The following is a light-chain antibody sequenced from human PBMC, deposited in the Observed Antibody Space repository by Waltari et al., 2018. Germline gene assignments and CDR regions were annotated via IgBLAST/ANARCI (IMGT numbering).Light chain of an antibody. CDR3: CSYAGDTTWV. CDR1: RSDVGKYNL. V-gene: IGLV2-23*02. CDR2: EVT. J-gene: IGLJ3*02. Sequence: QSDMTQPASVSGSPGQSITISCTGTRSDVGKYNLVSWYQQHPGKAPKFMIYEVTKRPSGVSDRFSGSKSGNTASLTISGLQAEDEADYYCCSYAGDTTWVFGGGTKLTVL.